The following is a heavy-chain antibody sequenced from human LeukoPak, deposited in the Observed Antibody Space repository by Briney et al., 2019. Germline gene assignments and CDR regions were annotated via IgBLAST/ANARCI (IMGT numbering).Heavy chain of an antibody. Sequence: PGGSLRLSCAASGFTVSSNYMSWVRQAPGKGLEWVSVIYSGGSTYYADSVKGRFTISRDNSKNTLYLQMNSLRAEDTAVYYCAKPVDYGDYDYWGQGTLVTVSS. D-gene: IGHD4-17*01. CDR1: GFTVSSNY. J-gene: IGHJ4*02. V-gene: IGHV3-53*01. CDR2: IYSGGST. CDR3: AKPVDYGDYDY.